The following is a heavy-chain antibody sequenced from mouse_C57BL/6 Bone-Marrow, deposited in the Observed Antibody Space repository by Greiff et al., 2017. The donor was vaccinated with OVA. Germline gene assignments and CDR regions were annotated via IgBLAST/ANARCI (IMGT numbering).Heavy chain of an antibody. Sequence: EVQLQQPGAELVKPGASVKLSCTASGFNFNDYYMHWVKQRTEQGLEWIGRIDPEDGETKYAPKFPGKATITADTSSNTAYLQLSSLTSEDTAGYCGARSGDHVEDYWGQGTTLTGSS. J-gene: IGHJ2*01. CDR1: GFNFNDYY. CDR2: IDPEDGET. D-gene: IGHD3-1*01. CDR3: ARSGDHVEDY. V-gene: IGHV14-2*01.